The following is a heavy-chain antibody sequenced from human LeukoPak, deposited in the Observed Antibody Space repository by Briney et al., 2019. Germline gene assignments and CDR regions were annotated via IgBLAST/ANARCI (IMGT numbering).Heavy chain of an antibody. J-gene: IGHJ5*02. CDR2: ISGRGANT. CDR3: AKDPYSSSSVDWFDP. Sequence: PGGSLRLSCAASGFSFSNYAMSWVRQAPGKGLEWVSAISGRGANTYYADSVKGRFTISRDNSKNTLYLQMNSLRAEDTAVYYCAKDPYSSSSVDWFDPWGQGTLVTVSS. D-gene: IGHD6-6*01. V-gene: IGHV3-23*01. CDR1: GFSFSNYA.